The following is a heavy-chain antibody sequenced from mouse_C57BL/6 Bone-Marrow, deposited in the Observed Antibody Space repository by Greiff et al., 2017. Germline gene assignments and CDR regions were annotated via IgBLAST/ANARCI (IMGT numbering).Heavy chain of an antibody. Sequence: EVQRVESGGGLVQPGGSLSLSCAASGFTFTDYYMSWVRQPPGKALEWLGFIRNKANGYTTEYSASVKGRFTISRDNPQSILYLQMNALRAEDSATYYCARYITPYWYFDVWGTGTTVTVSS. CDR1: GFTFTDYY. J-gene: IGHJ1*03. CDR2: IRNKANGYTT. V-gene: IGHV7-3*01. CDR3: ARYITPYWYFDV.